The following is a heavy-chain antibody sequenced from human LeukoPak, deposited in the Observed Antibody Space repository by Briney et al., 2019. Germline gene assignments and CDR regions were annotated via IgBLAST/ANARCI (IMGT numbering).Heavy chain of an antibody. D-gene: IGHD6-19*01. V-gene: IGHV1-18*01. Sequence: ASVKVSCKASGYTFNSYGISWVRQAPGQGLEWMGWISAYNGNTNYAQKVQGRVTMTTDTSTSTAYMELRSLRSDDTAVYYCARADIRAIASSGWYGFDYWGQGTLVTVPS. CDR1: GYTFNSYG. J-gene: IGHJ4*02. CDR3: ARADIRAIASSGWYGFDY. CDR2: ISAYNGNT.